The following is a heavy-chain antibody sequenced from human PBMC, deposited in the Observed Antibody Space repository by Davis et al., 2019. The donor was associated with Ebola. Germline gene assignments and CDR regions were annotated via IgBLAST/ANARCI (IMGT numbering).Heavy chain of an antibody. Sequence: ASVKVSCKASGYTFTSYGITWVRQAPGQGLEWMGWINPHNGNTNYAQNVQGRVTMTTDISTSTAYMELESLRSDDTAVYYCAIIGYDFWSGYDADFGMDVWGKGTTVTVSS. CDR3: AIIGYDFWSGYDADFGMDV. D-gene: IGHD3-3*01. J-gene: IGHJ6*04. CDR2: INPHNGNT. CDR1: GYTFTSYG. V-gene: IGHV1-18*04.